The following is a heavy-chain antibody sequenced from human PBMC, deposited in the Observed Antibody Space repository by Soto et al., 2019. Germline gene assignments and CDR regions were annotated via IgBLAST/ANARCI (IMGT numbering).Heavy chain of an antibody. CDR3: AREYDFWSGYPNWFDP. CDR1: GYTFTSYA. CDR2: INAGNGNT. V-gene: IGHV1-3*01. J-gene: IGHJ5*02. Sequence: QVQLVQSGAEVKKPGASVKVSCKASGYTFTSYAMHWVRQAPGQRLEWMGWINAGNGNTKYSQKLQGRVTITRDTSASTAYMELSSLRSEDTAVYYCAREYDFWSGYPNWFDPWGQGTLVTVSS. D-gene: IGHD3-3*01.